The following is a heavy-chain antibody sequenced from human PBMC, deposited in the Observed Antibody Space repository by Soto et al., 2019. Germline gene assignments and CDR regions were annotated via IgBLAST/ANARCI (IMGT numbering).Heavy chain of an antibody. J-gene: IGHJ4*02. Sequence: QVQLVQSGAEVKKPGASVKVSRKASGYTFTSYGWVRQAPGQGLEWMGWISGSNGNTNYAQKLQGRVTMTTDPSTSTAYMELRSLRSDDTAVYYCARVRAAPGSYYFDYWGQGTLVTVSS. V-gene: IGHV1-18*01. CDR3: ARVRAAPGSYYFDY. D-gene: IGHD6-13*01. CDR2: ISGSNGNT. CDR1: GYTFTSYG.